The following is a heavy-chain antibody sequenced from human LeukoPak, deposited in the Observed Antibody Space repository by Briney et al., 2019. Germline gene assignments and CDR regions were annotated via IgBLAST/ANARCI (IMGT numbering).Heavy chain of an antibody. CDR1: GFTFSSNY. CDR2: IYSSGIT. J-gene: IGHJ4*02. D-gene: IGHD1-26*01. CDR3: AKGRDSGSYGSFDY. Sequence: GGSLRLSCAASGFTFSSNYMNWVRQAPGKGLEWVAIIYSSGITNYSESVKVRFTISRDNSKNPLYLQMNSLRAEDTAVYYCAKGRDSGSYGSFDYWGQGTLVTVSS. V-gene: IGHV3-53*01.